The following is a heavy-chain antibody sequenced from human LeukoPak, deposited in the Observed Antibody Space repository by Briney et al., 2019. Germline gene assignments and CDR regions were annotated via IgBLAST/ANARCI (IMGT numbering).Heavy chain of an antibody. CDR3: ASPGATISNDY. CDR1: GFTVSSNY. D-gene: IGHD5-24*01. V-gene: IGHV3-53*01. Sequence: GGSLRLSCAASGFTVSSNYMSWVRQAPGKGLEWVSVIYSGGSTYYADSVKGRFTISRDNSKNTLYLQMNSLRAEDTAVYYCASPGATISNDYWGQGTLVTVSS. J-gene: IGHJ4*02. CDR2: IYSGGST.